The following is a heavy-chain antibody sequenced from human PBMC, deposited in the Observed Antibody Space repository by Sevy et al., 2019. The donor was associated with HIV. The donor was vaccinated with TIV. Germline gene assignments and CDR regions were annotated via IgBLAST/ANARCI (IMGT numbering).Heavy chain of an antibody. CDR1: GFTFSDYY. Sequence: GGSLRLSCAASGFTFSDYYMSWIRQAPGMGLEWVSYISSSGSTIYYADSVKGRFTISRDNAKNSLYLQMNSLRAEDTAVYYCAREGSSMVRGVLFDYWGQGTLVTVSS. V-gene: IGHV3-11*01. CDR3: AREGSSMVRGVLFDY. J-gene: IGHJ4*02. CDR2: ISSSGSTI. D-gene: IGHD3-10*01.